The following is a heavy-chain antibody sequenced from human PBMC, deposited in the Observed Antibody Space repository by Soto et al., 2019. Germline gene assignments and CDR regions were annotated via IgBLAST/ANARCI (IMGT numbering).Heavy chain of an antibody. CDR3: ARDVPTMPTGGSDY. CDR1: GYTFSSYG. V-gene: IGHV1-18*01. J-gene: IGHJ4*02. CDR2: ISAYNGNT. D-gene: IGHD4-17*01. Sequence: QVQLVQSGVEVEKPGASVKVSCKASGYTFSSYGVSWVRQAPGHGLEWMGWISAYNGNTNYAQKVQGRVTMTTDATPSTAYMELRSLLSDDTAVYYCARDVPTMPTGGSDYWGQGTLVTVSS.